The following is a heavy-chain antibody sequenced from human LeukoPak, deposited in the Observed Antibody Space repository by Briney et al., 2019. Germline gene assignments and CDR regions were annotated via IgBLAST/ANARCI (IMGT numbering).Heavy chain of an antibody. CDR2: IYHSGST. Sequence: SQTLSLTCAVSGGSISSGGYSWSWIRQPPGKGLEWIGYIYHSGSTYYNPSLKSRVTISVDRSKNQFSLKLSSVTAADTAVYYCAIAVAGTIDYWGQGTLVTVSS. CDR3: AIAVAGTIDY. J-gene: IGHJ4*02. D-gene: IGHD6-19*01. V-gene: IGHV4-30-2*01. CDR1: GGSISSGGYS.